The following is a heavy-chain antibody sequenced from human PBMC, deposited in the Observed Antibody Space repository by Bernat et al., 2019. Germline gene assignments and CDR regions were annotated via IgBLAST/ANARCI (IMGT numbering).Heavy chain of an antibody. V-gene: IGHV4-39*01. CDR1: GGSISSSSYY. J-gene: IGHJ4*02. D-gene: IGHD3-16*02. CDR2: IYYSGST. CDR3: ARKPTEYDYIWGSYRSYFDY. Sequence: QLQLQESGPGLVKPSETLSLTCTVSGGSISSSSYYWGWIRQPPGKGLEWIGSIYYSGSTYYNPSLKSRVTISVDTSKNQFSLKLSSVTAADTAVYYCARKPTEYDYIWGSYRSYFDYWGQGTLVTVSS.